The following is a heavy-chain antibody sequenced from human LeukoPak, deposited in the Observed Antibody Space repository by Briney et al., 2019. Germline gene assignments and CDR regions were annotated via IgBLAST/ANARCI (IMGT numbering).Heavy chain of an antibody. V-gene: IGHV4-34*01. CDR3: AREGPLSAFDI. CDR2: INHSGST. CDR1: GGSFSGYY. Sequence: PSETLSLTCAVYGGSFSGYYWSWIRQPPGKGLEWIGEINHSGSTNYNPSLKSRVTISVDTSKNQFSLKLSSVTAADTAVYYCAREGPLSAFDIWGQGTMVTVSS. J-gene: IGHJ3*02. D-gene: IGHD4/OR15-4a*01.